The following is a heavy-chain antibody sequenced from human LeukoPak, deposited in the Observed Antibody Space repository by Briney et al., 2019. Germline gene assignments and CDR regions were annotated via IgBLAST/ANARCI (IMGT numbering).Heavy chain of an antibody. CDR2: INHSGST. CDR1: GGSFSGYY. D-gene: IGHD2-2*01. Sequence: SETLSLTCAVYGGSFSGYYWSWIRQPPGKGLEWIGEINHSGSTNYNPSLKSRVTISVDTSKNQFSLKLSSVTAADTAVYYCARGRAVVVPAAMAYGMDVWGKGTTVTVSS. CDR3: ARGRAVVVPAAMAYGMDV. J-gene: IGHJ6*04. V-gene: IGHV4-34*01.